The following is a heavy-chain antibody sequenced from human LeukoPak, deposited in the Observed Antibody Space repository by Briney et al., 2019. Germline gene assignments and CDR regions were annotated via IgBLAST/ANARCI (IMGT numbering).Heavy chain of an antibody. CDR2: INSDGSST. CDR1: GFTFSSYW. Sequence: PGGSLRLSCAASGFTFSSYWMHWVRHAPGKGLVWVSRINSDGSSTSYADSVKGRFTISRDNAKNTLYLQMNSLRAEDTAVYYCASSANYYYGMDVWGQGTTVTVSS. CDR3: ASSANYYYGMDV. J-gene: IGHJ6*02. V-gene: IGHV3-74*01.